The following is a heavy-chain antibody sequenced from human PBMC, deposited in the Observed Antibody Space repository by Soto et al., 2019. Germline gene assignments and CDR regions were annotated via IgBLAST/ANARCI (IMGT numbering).Heavy chain of an antibody. CDR1: GGSVRSDSFY. D-gene: IGHD3-10*01. V-gene: IGHV4-61*01. CDR3: ARGSMVRGPTPFDY. Sequence: SETLSLTCTVSGGSVRSDSFYWSWIRQPPGRGLEWIAFIYHSGSTNYNPSLNSRVTISVDTSKNRFSLKLNSVTAADTAVYYCARGSMVRGPTPFDYWGQGTLVTVSS. J-gene: IGHJ4*02. CDR2: IYHSGST.